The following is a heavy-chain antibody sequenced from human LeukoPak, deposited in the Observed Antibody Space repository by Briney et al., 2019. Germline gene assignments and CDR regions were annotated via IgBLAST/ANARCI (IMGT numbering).Heavy chain of an antibody. J-gene: IGHJ4*02. CDR2: ISGSGGST. CDR3: AKYRDYGRHLDY. D-gene: IGHD4-17*01. V-gene: IGHV3-23*01. Sequence: GGSLRLSCAASGFTFSSCAMSWVRQAPGKGLEWVSAISGSGGSTYYADSVKGRFTISRDNSKNTLYLQMNSLRAEDTAVYYCAKYRDYGRHLDYWGQGTLVTVSS. CDR1: GFTFSSCA.